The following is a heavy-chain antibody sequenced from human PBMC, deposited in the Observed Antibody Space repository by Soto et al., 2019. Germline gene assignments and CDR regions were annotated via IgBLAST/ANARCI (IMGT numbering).Heavy chain of an antibody. CDR1: GYTFTSYA. CDR3: ARGSSLLNGVDP. J-gene: IGHJ5*02. CDR2: INAGNGNT. Sequence: ASVKVSCKASGYTFTSYAMHWVRQAPGQRLEWMGWINAGNGNTKYSQKFQGRVTITRDTSASTAYMELSSLRSEDTAVYYCARGSSLLNGVDPWGQGTLVTVSS. D-gene: IGHD7-27*01. V-gene: IGHV1-3*01.